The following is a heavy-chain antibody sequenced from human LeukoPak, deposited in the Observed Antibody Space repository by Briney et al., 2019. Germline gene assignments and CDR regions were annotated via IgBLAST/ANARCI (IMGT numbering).Heavy chain of an antibody. D-gene: IGHD1-14*01. CDR3: ARASTTFDD. CDR1: GGSITSYY. V-gene: IGHV4-59*01. Sequence: SETLSLTCSVSGGSITSYYWSWIRQPPGKGLEWVGHVSDGGSTNYSPPLKSRVSISVDTSKNQFSLKLNSVTAADTAVYFCARASTTFDDWGQGTLVTVSS. CDR2: VSDGGST. J-gene: IGHJ4*02.